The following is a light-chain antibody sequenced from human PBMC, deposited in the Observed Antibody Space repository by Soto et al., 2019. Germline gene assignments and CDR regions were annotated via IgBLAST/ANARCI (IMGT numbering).Light chain of an antibody. CDR3: CSYAGSSV. CDR2: EVS. J-gene: IGLJ3*02. CDR1: SSDVGSYNL. V-gene: IGLV2-23*02. Sequence: QSVLTQPASVSGSPGQSITISCTGTSSDVGSYNLVSWYQQHPGKAPKLMIYEVSKRPSGVSNRFSGSKSGNTASLTISGLPAEDEADYYCCSYAGSSVFGGGTKLTVL.